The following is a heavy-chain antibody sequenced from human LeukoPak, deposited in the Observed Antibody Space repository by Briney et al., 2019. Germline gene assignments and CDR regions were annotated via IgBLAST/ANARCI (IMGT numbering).Heavy chain of an antibody. CDR2: ISYDGSNK. CDR1: GFTFSSYG. CDR3: AKDWFSGGTFFYYMDV. J-gene: IGHJ6*03. D-gene: IGHD3-16*01. Sequence: GGSLRLSCAASGFTFSSYGMHWVRQAPGKGLEWVAVISYDGSNKYYADSVKGRFTISRDNPKNTLYLQMNSLRAEDTAVYYCAKDWFSGGTFFYYMDVWGKGTTVTVSS. V-gene: IGHV3-30*18.